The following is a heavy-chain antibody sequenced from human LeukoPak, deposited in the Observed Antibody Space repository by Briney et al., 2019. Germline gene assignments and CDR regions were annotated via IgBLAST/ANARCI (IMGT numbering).Heavy chain of an antibody. CDR1: GGTFSSYA. J-gene: IGHJ4*02. CDR2: IIPILGIA. V-gene: IGHV1-69*04. Sequence: GASVKVSCKASGGTFSSYAISWVRQAPGQGREWMGRIIPILGIANYAQKFQGRVTITADKSTSTAYMELSSLRSEDTAVYYCARVGSGVPYCSGGRCLNRPFDYWGQGTLVTVSS. D-gene: IGHD2-15*01. CDR3: ARVGSGVPYCSGGRCLNRPFDY.